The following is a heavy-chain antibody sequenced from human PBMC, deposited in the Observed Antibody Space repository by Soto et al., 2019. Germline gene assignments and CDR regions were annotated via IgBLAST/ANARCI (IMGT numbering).Heavy chain of an antibody. D-gene: IGHD3-22*01. CDR1: GFTFSSYG. V-gene: IGHV3-30*18. J-gene: IGHJ4*02. CDR3: AKDGSITMIVVVLRD. CDR2: ISYDGSNK. Sequence: GGSLRLSCAASGFTFSSYGMHWVRQAPGKGLEWVAVISYDGSNKYYADSVKGRFTISRDNSKNTLYLQMNSLRAEDTAVYYCAKDGSITMIVVVLRDWGQGTLVTVSS.